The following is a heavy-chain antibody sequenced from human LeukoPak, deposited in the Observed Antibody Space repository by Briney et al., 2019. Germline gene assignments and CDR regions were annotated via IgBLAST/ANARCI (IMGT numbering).Heavy chain of an antibody. CDR1: GFTFNNYG. CDR2: IQYDGSNK. J-gene: IGHJ4*02. CDR3: ARDPSFSGSYYDY. D-gene: IGHD1-26*01. Sequence: GGSLRLSCAASGFTFNNYGMHWVRQAPGKGLEWVAFIQYDGSNKHYADSVKGRFTISRDNSKKMVYLQMSSLRTEDTAVYYCARDPSFSGSYYDYWGQGTLVTVSS. V-gene: IGHV3-30*02.